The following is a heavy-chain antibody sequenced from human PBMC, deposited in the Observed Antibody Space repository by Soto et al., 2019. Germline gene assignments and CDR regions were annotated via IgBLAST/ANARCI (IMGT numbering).Heavy chain of an antibody. CDR1: GFTFGYYA. CDR2: ITSKAYGGTT. Sequence: PGGSLRLSCTGSGFTFGYYAMTWFRQAPGKGLEWVGFITSKAYGGTTEYAASVKGRFTISRDDSKSIAYLQMNSLKTEDTAVYYCAKDRPRRTSGYFFDYWGQGTPVTVSS. D-gene: IGHD1-1*01. J-gene: IGHJ4*02. CDR3: AKDRPRRTSGYFFDY. V-gene: IGHV3-49*03.